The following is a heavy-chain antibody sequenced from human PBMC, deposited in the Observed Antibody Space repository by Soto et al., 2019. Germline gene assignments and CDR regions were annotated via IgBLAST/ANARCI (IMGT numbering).Heavy chain of an antibody. CDR3: ARSPPSDYYDSSGYREYFQH. Sequence: SETLSLTCTVSGGSISSGGYYWSWIRQHPGKGLEWIGYIYYSGSTYYNPSLKSRVTISVDASKNQFSLKLSSVTAADTAVYYCARSPPSDYYDSSGYREYFQHWGQGTLVTVSS. CDR2: IYYSGST. J-gene: IGHJ1*01. D-gene: IGHD3-22*01. V-gene: IGHV4-31*03. CDR1: GGSISSGGYY.